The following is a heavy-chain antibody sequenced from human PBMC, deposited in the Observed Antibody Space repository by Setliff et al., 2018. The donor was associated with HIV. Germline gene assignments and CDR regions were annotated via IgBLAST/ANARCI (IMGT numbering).Heavy chain of an antibody. CDR2: IKSKTDVETE. Sequence: GGSMRLACAASGFTFHDFSMHWARQAPGKGLEWVGRIKSKTDVETEDYAAPVKGRFTITRDDSRSTLYLQMNSLITEDTALYYCTTAVAQNWYGSGNENYWGQGTLVTVSS. J-gene: IGHJ4*02. CDR1: GFTFHDFS. D-gene: IGHD3-10*01. CDR3: TTAVAQNWYGSGNENY. V-gene: IGHV3-15*01.